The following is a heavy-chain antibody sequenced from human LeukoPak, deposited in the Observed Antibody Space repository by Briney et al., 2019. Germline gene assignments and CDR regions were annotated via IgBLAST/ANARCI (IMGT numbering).Heavy chain of an antibody. V-gene: IGHV3-7*01. D-gene: IGHD2-2*01. CDR1: GFTFSSYW. Sequence: GGSLRLSCAASGFTFSSYWMSWVRQAPGKGLEWVANIKQDGSEKYYVDSVKGRFTISRDNAKNSLYLQMNSLRAEDTAVCYCARDLPLSADIVVVPAAPFDYWGQGTLVTVSS. CDR3: ARDLPLSADIVVVPAAPFDY. J-gene: IGHJ4*02. CDR2: IKQDGSEK.